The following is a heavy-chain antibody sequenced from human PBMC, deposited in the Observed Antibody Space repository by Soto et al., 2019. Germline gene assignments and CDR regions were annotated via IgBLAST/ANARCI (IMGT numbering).Heavy chain of an antibody. J-gene: IGHJ4*02. CDR3: ARSSIAALRDY. V-gene: IGHV4-39*01. Sequence: QLQLQESGPGLVKPSETLSLTCTVSGGSISSSSYYWGWIRQPPGKGLEWIGSIYYSGSTYYNPSLKSRVTISVDTSKNQFSLKLSSVTAADTAVYYCARSSIAALRDYWGQGTLVTVSS. CDR2: IYYSGST. CDR1: GGSISSSSYY. D-gene: IGHD6-6*01.